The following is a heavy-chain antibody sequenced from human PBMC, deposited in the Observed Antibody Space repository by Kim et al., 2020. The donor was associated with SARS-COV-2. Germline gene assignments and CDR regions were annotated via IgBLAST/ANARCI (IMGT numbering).Heavy chain of an antibody. CDR3: ARDTPGQKAYDI. V-gene: IGHV6-1*01. J-gene: IGHJ3*02. Sequence: DYAGSVNSRMTIHADTSRNQFSLQLNSVSPEDTAVYYCARDTPGQKAYDIWGQGTMVTVSS.